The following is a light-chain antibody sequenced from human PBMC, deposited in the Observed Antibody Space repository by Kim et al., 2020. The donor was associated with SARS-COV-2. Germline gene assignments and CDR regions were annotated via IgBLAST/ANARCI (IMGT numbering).Light chain of an antibody. J-gene: IGKJ4*01. CDR2: GTP. Sequence: PQGERATPSCRAGQRLGTYLAWYQLKAAKPPRLLSYGTPTRATGVPARFSGSGYATEFTLTISSLQSDDSAGYYCQQYNEWPPTFGGGTKVEIK. CDR1: QRLGTY. V-gene: IGKV3D-15*01. CDR3: QQYNEWPPT.